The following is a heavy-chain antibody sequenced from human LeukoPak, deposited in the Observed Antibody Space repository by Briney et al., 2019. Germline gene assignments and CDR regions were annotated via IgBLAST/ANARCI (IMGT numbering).Heavy chain of an antibody. CDR3: ARGRPQGLHYYGSGNWFAP. D-gene: IGHD3-10*01. Sequence: PSETLSLTCGVSGGSISSNDYYWNWIRQPPGKGLEWIGYIYNRGSTYYNPSLKSRLNISVDTSKNQFSLKLTSVTAADTALYYCARGRPQGLHYYGSGNWFAPWGQGILVTVSS. CDR1: GGSISSNDYY. V-gene: IGHV4-30-4*01. CDR2: IYNRGST. J-gene: IGHJ5*02.